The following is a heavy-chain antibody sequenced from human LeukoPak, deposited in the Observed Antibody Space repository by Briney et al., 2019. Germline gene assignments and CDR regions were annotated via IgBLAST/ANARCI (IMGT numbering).Heavy chain of an antibody. CDR2: INHSGST. CDR3: GREATEVDNVGLLNPRFYF. J-gene: IGHJ4*03. D-gene: IGHD2-21*01. Sequence: PSETLSLACAVYGGSFSGYYWSWIRQPPGKGLEWIGEINHSGSTNYNPSLKSRVTISVDTSKNQFSLKLSSVTAADTAVYYLGREATEVDNVGLLNPRFYFWGQGNPVTVSS. CDR1: GGSFSGYY. V-gene: IGHV4-34*01.